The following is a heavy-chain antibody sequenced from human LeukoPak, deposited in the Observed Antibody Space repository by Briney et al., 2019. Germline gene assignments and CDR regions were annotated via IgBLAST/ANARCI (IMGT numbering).Heavy chain of an antibody. CDR3: ARGSVGLERRQGYYYYYYMDV. J-gene: IGHJ6*03. D-gene: IGHD1-1*01. CDR1: GGSFSGYY. CDR2: INHSGST. V-gene: IGHV4-34*01. Sequence: SETLSLTCAVYGGSFSGYYWSWIRQPPGKGLEWIGEINHSGSTNYNPSLKSRVTISVDTSKNQFSLKLSSVTAADTAVYYCARGSVGLERRQGYYYYYYMDVWGKGTTVTISS.